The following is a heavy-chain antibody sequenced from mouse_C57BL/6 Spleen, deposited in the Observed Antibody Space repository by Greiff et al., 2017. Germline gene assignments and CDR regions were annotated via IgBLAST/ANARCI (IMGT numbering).Heavy chain of an antibody. CDR2: FDPEDGDT. CDR1: GFNIKDYY. V-gene: IGHV14-1*01. Sequence: EVQLQQSGAELVRPGASVKLSCTASGFNIKDYYMHWVKQRPEQGLEWIGRFDPEDGDTAYAPKFQGKATMTADTSSNTAYLPISSLTSEDTAVYYCTLLWLRRPYWYFDVWGTGTTVTVSS. J-gene: IGHJ1*03. D-gene: IGHD2-2*01. CDR3: TLLWLRRPYWYFDV.